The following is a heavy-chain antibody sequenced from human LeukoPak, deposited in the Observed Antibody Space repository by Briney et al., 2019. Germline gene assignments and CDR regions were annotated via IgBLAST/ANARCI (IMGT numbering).Heavy chain of an antibody. CDR2: ISSSGSTI. CDR3: AREADYSSGYYDAFDV. CDR1: GFTFSSYE. J-gene: IGHJ3*01. V-gene: IGHV3-48*03. Sequence: GGSLRLSCAASGFTFSSYEMNWVRQAPGKGLEWVSYISSSGSTIYYADSVKGRFTISRDNAKNSLYLQMNSLRAEDTAVYYCAREADYSSGYYDAFDVWGQGTLVTVSS. D-gene: IGHD6-19*01.